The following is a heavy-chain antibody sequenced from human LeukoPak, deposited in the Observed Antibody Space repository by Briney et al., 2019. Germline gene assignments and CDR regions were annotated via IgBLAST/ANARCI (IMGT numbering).Heavy chain of an antibody. Sequence: PSETLSLACTVSGGSISSSSYYWGWIRQPPGKGLEWIGSIYYSGSTYYNPSLKSRVTISVDTSKNQFSLKLSSVTAADTAVYYCARLTWFYTPYFDYWGQGTLVTVSS. D-gene: IGHD2-2*02. CDR3: ARLTWFYTPYFDY. V-gene: IGHV4-39*01. CDR2: IYYSGST. J-gene: IGHJ4*02. CDR1: GGSISSSSYY.